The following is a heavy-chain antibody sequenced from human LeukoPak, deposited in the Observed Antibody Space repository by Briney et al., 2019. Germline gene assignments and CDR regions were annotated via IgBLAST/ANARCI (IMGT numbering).Heavy chain of an antibody. V-gene: IGHV3-21*04. J-gene: IGHJ3*02. Sequence: PGGSLRLSCAASGFTFSSYSMNWVRQAPGKGLEWVSSISSSSSYIYYADSVKGRFTVSRDNAKNTLYLQMNSLRAEDTAVYYYAKDVLYGSGSLAGAFDIWGQGTMVTVSS. D-gene: IGHD3-10*01. CDR2: ISSSSSYI. CDR3: AKDVLYGSGSLAGAFDI. CDR1: GFTFSSYS.